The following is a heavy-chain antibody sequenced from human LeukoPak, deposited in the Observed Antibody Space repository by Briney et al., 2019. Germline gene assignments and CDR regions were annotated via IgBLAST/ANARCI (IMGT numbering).Heavy chain of an antibody. V-gene: IGHV1-69*13. J-gene: IGHJ5*02. CDR2: IIPFVGTP. D-gene: IGHD1-7*01. CDR3: ARDPVSVPHPITSTTNWWVDP. CDR1: GGTFSTYS. Sequence: SVKVSCKASGGTFSTYSISWVRQAPGQGLEWMGGIIPFVGTPHYAQKFQGRVTITADESTSTAYMELSSLRSEDTAVYYCARDPVSVPHPITSTTNWWVDPWGQGTLVTDSS.